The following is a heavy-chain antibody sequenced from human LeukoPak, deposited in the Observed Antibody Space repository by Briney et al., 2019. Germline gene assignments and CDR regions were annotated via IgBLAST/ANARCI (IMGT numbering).Heavy chain of an antibody. V-gene: IGHV4-38-2*02. CDR1: GYSIRCGYH. J-gene: IGHJ4*02. D-gene: IGHD1-20*01. Sequence: SETLSLTCSVSGYSIRCGYHWGWIRQPPGRGLEWIGNIYRSGSTYYNSSLKSRVTISVDTSKNQFSLKLSSLTAADTAVYYCARINWNPDYWGQGTLVTVSS. CDR2: IYRSGST. CDR3: ARINWNPDY.